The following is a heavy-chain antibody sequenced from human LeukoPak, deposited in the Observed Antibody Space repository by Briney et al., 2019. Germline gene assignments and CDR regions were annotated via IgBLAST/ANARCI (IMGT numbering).Heavy chain of an antibody. D-gene: IGHD1-26*01. V-gene: IGHV3-72*01. CDR2: TRNKANSYTT. CDR3: ARNFRYGGTFYFDY. CDR1: GFTLSDHY. J-gene: IGHJ4*02. Sequence: PGGSLRLSCATSGFTLSDHYMDWVRQAPGRGLEWVGRTRNKANSYTTGYAASVKGRFTISRDDSKNSVVLQMNSLQTEDTAVYYCARNFRYGGTFYFDYWGQGTLVTVSS.